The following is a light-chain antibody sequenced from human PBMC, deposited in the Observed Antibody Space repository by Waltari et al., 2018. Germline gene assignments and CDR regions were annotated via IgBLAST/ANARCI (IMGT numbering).Light chain of an antibody. CDR3: LQHNSYPFT. J-gene: IGKJ3*01. Sequence: ETQMIQSSSHLSASVGVTVTITYRASQGINNYLNWFQQKPGKAPKLLIYAATTLQSGVPSRFSGSGSGTEFTLTIRSLQPEDFAAYYCLQHNSYPFTFGPGTKLDIK. CDR1: QGINNY. CDR2: AAT. V-gene: IGKV1-17*01.